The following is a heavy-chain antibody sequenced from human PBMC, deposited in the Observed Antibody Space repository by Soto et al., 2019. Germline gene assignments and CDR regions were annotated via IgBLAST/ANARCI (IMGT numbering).Heavy chain of an antibody. V-gene: IGHV3-64D*08. Sequence: HPGGSLRLSCSASGFTFSSYAMHWVRQAPGKGLEYVSAISSNGGSTYYADSVKGRFTISRDNSKNTLYLQMSSLRAEDTAVYYCVKDRYSYAQHTQYWGQGTLVTVSS. CDR2: ISSNGGST. CDR3: VKDRYSYAQHTQY. CDR1: GFTFSSYA. J-gene: IGHJ4*02. D-gene: IGHD5-18*01.